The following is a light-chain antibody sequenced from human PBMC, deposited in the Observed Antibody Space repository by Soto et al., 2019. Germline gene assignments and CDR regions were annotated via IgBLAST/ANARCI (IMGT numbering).Light chain of an antibody. J-gene: IGKJ1*01. V-gene: IGKV3-15*01. CDR2: RAS. CDR1: QSLNGN. Sequence: ERVMTQSPATLSVSPGERATLSCRASQSLNGNVAWYQQKPGQAPRLLIYRASTRATGVPGRFSASGSGTDFTLTISSLQSEDFAVYYCQQYDIWPPTFGQGTKVDIK. CDR3: QQYDIWPPT.